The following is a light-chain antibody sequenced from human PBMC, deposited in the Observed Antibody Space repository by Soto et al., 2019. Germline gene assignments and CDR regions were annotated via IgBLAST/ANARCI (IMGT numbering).Light chain of an antibody. CDR2: GAS. CDR3: QQYGSSLFT. J-gene: IGKJ3*01. CDR1: QSVSSSY. Sequence: EIVLTQSPGTLSLSPGERATLSCRASQSVSSSYLAWYQQKPDQAPRLLIYGASSRATGIPDRFSGSGSGTDFTLTISRLEPEDFAVYYCQQYGSSLFTFGPGTKADIK. V-gene: IGKV3-20*01.